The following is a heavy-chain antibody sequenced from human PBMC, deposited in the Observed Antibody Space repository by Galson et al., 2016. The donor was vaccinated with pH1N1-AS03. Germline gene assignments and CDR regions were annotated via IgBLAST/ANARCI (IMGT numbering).Heavy chain of an antibody. D-gene: IGHD3-22*01. Sequence: SVKVSCKASGGTFRNFPISWVRQAPGQGLEWMGGISPIFGTPNYAERFQGRFAITADKSTNTAYMELSRLRPEDTAVYYCARATDFYGKSCYYYYFDDWGQGTLVTVSS. CDR2: ISPIFGTP. J-gene: IGHJ4*02. CDR1: GGTFRNFP. V-gene: IGHV1-69*06. CDR3: ARATDFYGKSCYYYYFDD.